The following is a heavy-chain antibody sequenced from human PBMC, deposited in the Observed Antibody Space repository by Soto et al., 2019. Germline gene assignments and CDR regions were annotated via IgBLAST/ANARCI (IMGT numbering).Heavy chain of an antibody. V-gene: IGHV3-30-3*01. Sequence: QVQLVESGGGVVQPGRSLRLSCAASGFTFSSYAMHWVRQAPGKGLEWVAVISYDGSNKYYADSVKGRFTISRDTSKNTLYLQMNSLRAEDTAVYYCVRDRGGSSHGQWLSPGGYYYGMDVWGQGTTVTVSS. CDR2: ISYDGSNK. D-gene: IGHD6-19*01. CDR3: VRDRGGSSHGQWLSPGGYYYGMDV. CDR1: GFTFSSYA. J-gene: IGHJ6*02.